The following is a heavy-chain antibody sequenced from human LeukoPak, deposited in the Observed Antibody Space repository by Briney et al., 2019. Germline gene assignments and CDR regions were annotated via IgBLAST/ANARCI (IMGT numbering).Heavy chain of an antibody. CDR1: GDSISNYY. CDR3: ASFSGYDHFDY. V-gene: IGHV4-4*09. D-gene: IGHD5-12*01. J-gene: IGHJ4*02. CDR2: IYTSGST. Sequence: SETLSLTCTVSGDSISNYYWSWIRQPPGKGLEWIGYIYTSGSTNYNPSLKSRLTISVDTSKNQFSPKLSSVTAADTAVYYCASFSGYDHFDYWGQGTLVTVSS.